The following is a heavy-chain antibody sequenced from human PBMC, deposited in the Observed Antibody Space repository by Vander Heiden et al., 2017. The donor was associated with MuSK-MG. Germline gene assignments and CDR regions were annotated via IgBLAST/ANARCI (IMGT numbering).Heavy chain of an antibody. CDR2: IYYRGST. V-gene: IGHV4-39*01. Sequence: TCTVSGGSISSSSYYWGWIRQPPGKGLEWIGSIYYRGSTYYNPSLKSRVTISVDTSKNQFSRKLSSVTAADTAVYYCARQTVGWFDPWGQGTLVTVSS. CDR1: GGSISSSSYY. D-gene: IGHD3-10*01. J-gene: IGHJ5*02. CDR3: ARQTVGWFDP.